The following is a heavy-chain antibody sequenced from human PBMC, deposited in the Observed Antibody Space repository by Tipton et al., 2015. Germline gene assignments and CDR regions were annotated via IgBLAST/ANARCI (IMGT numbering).Heavy chain of an antibody. V-gene: IGHV4-28*03. CDR2: IDFRGST. CDR1: GYSISSGYY. CDR3: ARDAWAGDSRGFYYIY. J-gene: IGHJ4*02. Sequence: LRLSCDVSGYSISSGYYWSWIRQPPGMRLEWIGYIDFRGSTEYNPSVKSRVSISVDRSKNQFSLRLNSVTAADTAVYFCARDAWAGDSRGFYYIYWGQGALVRVSS. D-gene: IGHD3-22*01.